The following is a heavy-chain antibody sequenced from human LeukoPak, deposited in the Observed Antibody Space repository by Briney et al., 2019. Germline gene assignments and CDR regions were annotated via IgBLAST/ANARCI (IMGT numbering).Heavy chain of an antibody. CDR1: GGSISSGGYY. D-gene: IGHD4-17*01. V-gene: IGHV4-31*03. CDR2: IYYSGST. Sequence: SQTLSLTCTVSGGSISSGGYYWSWLRQHPGKGLEWIGYIYYSGSTYYNPSLKSRVTISVDTSKNQFSLKLSSVTAADTAVYYCASGDYGDYIGYWGQGTLVTVSS. J-gene: IGHJ4*02. CDR3: ASGDYGDYIGY.